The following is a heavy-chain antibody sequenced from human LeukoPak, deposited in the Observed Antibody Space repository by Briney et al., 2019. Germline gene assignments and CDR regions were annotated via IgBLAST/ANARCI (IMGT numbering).Heavy chain of an antibody. CDR3: ARGVGYCSGGSCYSVGGFDP. J-gene: IGHJ5*02. CDR1: GVSISSGDYF. CDR2: IYYSGST. V-gene: IGHV4-31*03. Sequence: SQTLSLTCTVSGVSISSGDYFWTWIRQHPGKGLEWIGFIYYSGSTYYNPSLKSRLTISVDTSKKEFSLKLSSVTAADTAVYYCARGVGYCSGGSCYSVGGFDPWGQGILVTVSS. D-gene: IGHD2-15*01.